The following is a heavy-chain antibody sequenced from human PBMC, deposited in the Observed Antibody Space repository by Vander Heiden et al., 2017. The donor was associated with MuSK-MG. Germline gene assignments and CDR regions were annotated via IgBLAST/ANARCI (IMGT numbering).Heavy chain of an antibody. CDR3: ASRALVAEVVVAATSFDY. J-gene: IGHJ4*02. D-gene: IGHD2-15*01. CDR2: IYHSAST. V-gene: IGHV4-30-2*01. Sequence: QLPLQESGSGLVKPSQTLALTCADSGGSISSGGYSWSWIRQPPGKGLEWIGYIYHSASTYYNPSLKSRVTISVDRSKNQFSLKLSSGTAADTAVYYCASRALVAEVVVAATSFDYWGQGTLVTVSS. CDR1: GGSISSGGYS.